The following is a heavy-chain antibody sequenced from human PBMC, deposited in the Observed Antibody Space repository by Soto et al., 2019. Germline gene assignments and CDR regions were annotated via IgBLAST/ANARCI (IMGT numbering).Heavy chain of an antibody. CDR2: INPYNGNT. CDR1: GYTFTKNV. CDR3: ARGPHDYSFPYYFDY. V-gene: IGHV1-18*01. D-gene: IGHD3-16*01. Sequence: ASVKVSCKASGYTFTKNVISWVRQAPGQGLEWMGWINPYNGNTDYAQKPQRRVTVTTDTSTNTVHMELRSLRSDDTAVYYCARGPHDYSFPYYFDYWGRGTLVTVSS. J-gene: IGHJ4*02.